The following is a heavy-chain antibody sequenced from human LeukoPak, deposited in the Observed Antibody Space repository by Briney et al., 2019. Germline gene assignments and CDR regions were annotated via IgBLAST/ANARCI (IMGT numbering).Heavy chain of an antibody. CDR2: IYYSGST. J-gene: IGHJ4*02. D-gene: IGHD5-24*01. V-gene: IGHV4-59*01. CDR3: AREEGNGYNLGYYFDY. CDR1: GGSFSGYY. Sequence: PSETLSLTCAVYGGSFSGYYWSWIRQPPGKGLEWIGYIYYSGSTNYNPSLKSRVTISVDTSKNQFSLKLSSVTAADTAVYYCAREEGNGYNLGYYFDYWGQGTLVTVSS.